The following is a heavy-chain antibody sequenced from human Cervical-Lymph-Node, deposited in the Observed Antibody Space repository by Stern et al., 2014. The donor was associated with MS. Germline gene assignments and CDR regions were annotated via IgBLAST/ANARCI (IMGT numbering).Heavy chain of an antibody. CDR3: ARDVRVTTVTTEEFSWYFDL. J-gene: IGHJ2*01. Sequence: QVQLQDSGPGLVKPSETLSLTCTVSGGSVSSGSYYWSWIRQPPGKGLEWLGYINYRGSSKYNPSLKSRVTISVDTSKNQFSLKLSSVTAADTAVYYCARDVRVTTVTTEEFSWYFDLWGRGTLVTVSS. CDR2: INYRGSS. D-gene: IGHD4-17*01. V-gene: IGHV4-61*01. CDR1: GGSVSSGSYY.